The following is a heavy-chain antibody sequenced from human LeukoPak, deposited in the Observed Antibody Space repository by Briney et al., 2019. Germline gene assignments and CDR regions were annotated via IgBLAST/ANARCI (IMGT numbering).Heavy chain of an antibody. CDR2: FHNSGTS. V-gene: IGHV4-59*12. D-gene: IGHD3-9*01. CDR3: ARDTPNYDIY. Sequence: SETLSLTCTVSDDSISDYYRGWIRQPPGKGLEWIGYFHNSGTSTYNPSLKSRVTISVDTSKNQFSLRLSSVTAADTAVYYCARDTPNYDIYWGQGTMVTVSS. J-gene: IGHJ3*01. CDR1: DDSISDYY.